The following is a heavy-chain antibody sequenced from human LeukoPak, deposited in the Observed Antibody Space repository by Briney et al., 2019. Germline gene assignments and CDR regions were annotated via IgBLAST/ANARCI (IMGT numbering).Heavy chain of an antibody. J-gene: IGHJ3*01. CDR2: ISSSSRYI. V-gene: IGHV3-21*01. CDR3: AAAILSDAFDL. CDR1: GFTFSSYS. D-gene: IGHD2/OR15-2a*01. Sequence: GGSLRLSCAASGFTFSSYSMSWVRQAPGKGLEWGSSISSSSRYISYADSVKGRFTISRDNAKNELSPQMSDVRAEDMAVYYCAAAILSDAFDLWGQGTMVTVSS.